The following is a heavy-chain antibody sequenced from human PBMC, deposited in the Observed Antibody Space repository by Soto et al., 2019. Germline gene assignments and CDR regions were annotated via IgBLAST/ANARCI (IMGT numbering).Heavy chain of an antibody. CDR1: GGSISSYY. J-gene: IGHJ4*02. V-gene: IGHV4-59*01. CDR2: IYYSGST. CDR3: ASSHYDFWSGPFDY. D-gene: IGHD3-3*01. Sequence: SETLSLTCTVSGGSISSYYWSWIRQPPGRGLEWIGYIYYSGSTNYNPSLKSRVTISVDTSKNQFSLKLSSVTAADTAVYYCASSHYDFWSGPFDYWGQGTLVT.